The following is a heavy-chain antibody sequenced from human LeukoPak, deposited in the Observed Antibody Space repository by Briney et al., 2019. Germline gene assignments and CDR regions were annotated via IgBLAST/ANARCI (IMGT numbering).Heavy chain of an antibody. V-gene: IGHV4-4*07. CDR3: AREYCSSTSCDWYFDL. D-gene: IGHD2-2*01. CDR2: IYTTGRT. Sequence: SETLSLTCTVSGGSISSYYWSWIRQPAGKGLEWIGRIYTTGRTNYNPSLKSRVTMSVDTSKNQFSLKLSSVTAADTAVYYCAREYCSSTSCDWYFDLWGRGTLVTVSS. CDR1: GGSISSYY. J-gene: IGHJ2*01.